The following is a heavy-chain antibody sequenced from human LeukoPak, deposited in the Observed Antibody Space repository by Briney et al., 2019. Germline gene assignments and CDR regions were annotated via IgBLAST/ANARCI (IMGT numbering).Heavy chain of an antibody. J-gene: IGHJ4*02. Sequence: PGGTLRPSCAASGFTFSSYGMSWVRQAPGKGLEWVSAISGSGGSTYYADSVRGRFTISRDNSKNTLYLQMNSLRTEDTAVYYCAGGSGFRTFFGYWGQGTLVTVSS. CDR1: GFTFSSYG. CDR2: ISGSGGST. V-gene: IGHV3-23*01. D-gene: IGHD3-10*01. CDR3: AGGSGFRTFFGY.